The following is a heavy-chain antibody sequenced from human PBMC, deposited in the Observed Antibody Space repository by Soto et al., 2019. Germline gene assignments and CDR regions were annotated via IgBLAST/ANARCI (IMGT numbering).Heavy chain of an antibody. Sequence: QVQLQESGPGLVKPSDTLSLTCAVSGYSISSSNWWGWIRQPPGKGLEWIGYIYYSGSTYYNPSLKSRVTMSVDTSKNQFSLKLSSVTAVDTAVYYCASVRYFDWVPQARGPIDYWGQGTLVTVSS. V-gene: IGHV4-28*01. CDR3: ASVRYFDWVPQARGPIDY. D-gene: IGHD3-9*01. J-gene: IGHJ4*02. CDR1: GYSISSSNW. CDR2: IYYSGST.